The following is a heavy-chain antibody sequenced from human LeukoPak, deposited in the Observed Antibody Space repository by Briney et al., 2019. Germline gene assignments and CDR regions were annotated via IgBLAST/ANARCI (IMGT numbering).Heavy chain of an antibody. J-gene: IGHJ4*02. CDR1: RFTFIIYT. Sequence: GGSLRLSCAASRFTFIIYTMHWVRQAPGKGLEWVAVISNDGTNTYYADSVKGRFTISRDNSKNTLYLQMNSLRPDVTALYYCARAPQYYYGSGSYYPYFDSWGQGTLVTVSS. CDR3: ARAPQYYYGSGSYYPYFDS. V-gene: IGHV3-30*04. CDR2: ISNDGTNT. D-gene: IGHD3-10*01.